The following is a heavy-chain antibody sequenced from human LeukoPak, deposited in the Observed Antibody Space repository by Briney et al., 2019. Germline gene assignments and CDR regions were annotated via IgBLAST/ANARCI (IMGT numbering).Heavy chain of an antibody. J-gene: IGHJ4*02. CDR2: ISSSSSTI. CDR1: GFTFSSYS. Sequence: GGSLRLSCAASGFTFSSYSMNWVRQAPGKGLEWVSYISSSSSTIYYADSAKGRFTISRDNAKNSLYLQMNSLRAEDTAVYYCASSNCGGDCYLDYWGQGTLVTVSS. D-gene: IGHD2-21*02. V-gene: IGHV3-48*01. CDR3: ASSNCGGDCYLDY.